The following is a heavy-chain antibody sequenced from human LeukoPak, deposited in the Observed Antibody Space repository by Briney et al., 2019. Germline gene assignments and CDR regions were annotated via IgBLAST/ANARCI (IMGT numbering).Heavy chain of an antibody. CDR3: ARGQLYSYGTIVDS. V-gene: IGHV3-11*04. CDR2: ISSSGSTI. D-gene: IGHD5-18*01. CDR1: GFTFSDYY. J-gene: IGHJ4*02. Sequence: GGSLRLSCAASGFTFSDYYMRWLRQAPGKGLEWVPYISSSGSTIYYADSVKGRFTISRDNAKNSLYLQMNSLRAEDTAVYYCARGQLYSYGTIVDSWGQGTLVTVSS.